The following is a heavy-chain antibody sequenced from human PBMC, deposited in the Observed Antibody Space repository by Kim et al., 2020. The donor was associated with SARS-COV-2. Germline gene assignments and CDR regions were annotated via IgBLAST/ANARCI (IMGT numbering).Heavy chain of an antibody. V-gene: IGHV3-48*03. CDR2: ISSSGSIM. Sequence: GGSLRLSCAASGFIFSSSEMNWVRQAPGKGLEWISHISSSGSIMYYADSVKGRFAVSRDNAKNSLYLQVSSLRVEDTGIYYCARDVKQYGGYVSPNHFYYYYMDVWGQGTPVTVSS. D-gene: IGHD5-12*01. CDR1: GFIFSSSE. J-gene: IGHJ6*02. CDR3: ARDVKQYGGYVSPNHFYYYYMDV.